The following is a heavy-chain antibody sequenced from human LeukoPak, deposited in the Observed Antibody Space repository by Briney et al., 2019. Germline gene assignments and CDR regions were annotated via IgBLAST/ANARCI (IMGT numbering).Heavy chain of an antibody. V-gene: IGHV4-39*01. CDR1: GGSISSSYYY. CDR3: ARHLIAVAGTGSVFDI. D-gene: IGHD6-19*01. Sequence: PSETLSLTCTVSGGSISSSYYYWGWIRQPPGKGLEWIGSIYYSGSTYYNPSLRSRVTISVDTSKNQFSLKLSSVTAADTAAYYCARHLIAVAGTGSVFDIWGQGTTVTVSS. J-gene: IGHJ3*02. CDR2: IYYSGST.